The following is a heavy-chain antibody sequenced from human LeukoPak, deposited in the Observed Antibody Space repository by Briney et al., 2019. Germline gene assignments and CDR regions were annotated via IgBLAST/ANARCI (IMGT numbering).Heavy chain of an antibody. CDR2: ISGSGGST. Sequence: PGGSLRLSCAASGFTFSSYAMSWVRQAPGKGLEWVSAISGSGGSTYYADSVKGRFTISRDNSKNTLYLQMNSLRAEDTAVYYCAKAYYYDSSGYRNYYFDYWGQGTLVTVSS. V-gene: IGHV3-23*01. CDR1: GFTFSSYA. D-gene: IGHD3-22*01. J-gene: IGHJ4*02. CDR3: AKAYYYDSSGYRNYYFDY.